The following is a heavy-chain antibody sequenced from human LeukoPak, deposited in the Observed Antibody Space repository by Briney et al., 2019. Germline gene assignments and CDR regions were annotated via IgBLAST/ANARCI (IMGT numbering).Heavy chain of an antibody. CDR2: INPNSGGT. V-gene: IGHV1-2*02. D-gene: IGHD2-21*02. Sequence: ASVKVSCKASGYTFTGYYMHWVRQAPGQGLEWMGWINPNSGGTNYAQKFQGRVTMTKDTSISTAYMELSRLRSDDTAVYYCARMISYCGGDCRADDYWGLGTLVTVSS. CDR1: GYTFTGYY. CDR3: ARMISYCGGDCRADDY. J-gene: IGHJ4*02.